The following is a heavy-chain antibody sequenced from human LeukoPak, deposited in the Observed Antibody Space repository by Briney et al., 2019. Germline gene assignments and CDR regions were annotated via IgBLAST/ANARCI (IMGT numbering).Heavy chain of an antibody. CDR1: GFTFSTYW. D-gene: IGHD6-19*01. CDR2: IKQDGSVK. Sequence: GGSLRLSCAASGFTFSTYWMTWVRQAPGKGLEWVANIKQDGSVKNYVDSVKGRFTISRDNAKSSLFLQMNSLTADDTALYYCAGSSGRLIANWGQGTLVTVSS. V-gene: IGHV3-7*01. CDR3: AGSSGRLIAN. J-gene: IGHJ4*02.